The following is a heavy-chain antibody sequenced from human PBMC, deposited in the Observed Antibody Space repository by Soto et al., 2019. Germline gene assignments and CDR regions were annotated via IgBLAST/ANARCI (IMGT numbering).Heavy chain of an antibody. V-gene: IGHV3-23*01. Sequence: GSLRLSCAASGFTFSSYAISWVRQAPGKGLEWVSAISGSGGSTYYADSVKGRFTISRDNSKNTLYLQMNSLRAEDTAVYYCAKDRVSSIAAEFDPWGQGTMVTVSS. D-gene: IGHD6-13*01. CDR2: ISGSGGST. CDR1: GFTFSSYA. CDR3: AKDRVSSIAAEFDP. J-gene: IGHJ5*02.